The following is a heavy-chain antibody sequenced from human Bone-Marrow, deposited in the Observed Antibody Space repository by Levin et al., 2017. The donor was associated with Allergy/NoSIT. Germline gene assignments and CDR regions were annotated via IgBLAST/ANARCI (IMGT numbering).Heavy chain of an antibody. J-gene: IGHJ4*02. CDR1: GVSVNGYY. V-gene: IGHV4-59*02. Sequence: SQTLSLTCTVSGVSVNGYYWSWIRLPPGKGLEWIGYIYYSGSTNYNPSLKSRVTISVDTSKNQLSLKLTSVTAADTAVYYCARGKYDYGTHFFDYWGQGTLVTVSS. CDR2: IYYSGST. CDR3: ARGKYDYGTHFFDY. D-gene: IGHD3-16*01.